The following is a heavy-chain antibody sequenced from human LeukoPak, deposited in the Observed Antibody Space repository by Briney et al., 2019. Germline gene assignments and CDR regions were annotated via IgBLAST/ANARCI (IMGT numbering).Heavy chain of an antibody. Sequence: PGGSLRLSCAASGFTFSSYSMNWVRQAPGKGLEWVSSISSSSSYIYYADSVKGRFTISRDNAKNSLYLQMNSLRAEDTAVYYCARGVGATYQIYYMDVWGKGTTVTVSS. CDR1: GFTFSSYS. CDR3: ARGVGATYQIYYMDV. V-gene: IGHV3-21*04. J-gene: IGHJ6*03. D-gene: IGHD1-26*01. CDR2: ISSSSSYI.